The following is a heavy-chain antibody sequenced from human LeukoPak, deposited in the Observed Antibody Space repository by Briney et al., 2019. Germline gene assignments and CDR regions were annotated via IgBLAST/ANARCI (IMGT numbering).Heavy chain of an antibody. V-gene: IGHV3-23*01. CDR1: GFAFSRYY. CDR2: ISGSGDGT. D-gene: IGHD6-13*01. J-gene: IGHJ4*02. Sequence: GGSLRLSCAASGFAFSRYYMSWIRQAPGRGLEWVSSISGSGDGTFYADSVKGRFTVSRDNSYSTLYLQMNSLRAEDTAIYYCVKDEPGKSWYNWGQGTLVTVSS. CDR3: VKDEPGKSWYN.